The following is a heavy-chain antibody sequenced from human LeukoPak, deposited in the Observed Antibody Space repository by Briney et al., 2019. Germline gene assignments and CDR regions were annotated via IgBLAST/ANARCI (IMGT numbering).Heavy chain of an antibody. V-gene: IGHV1-2*02. CDR3: AKDNRYYYDTSGLRGIDY. J-gene: IGHJ4*02. Sequence: GASVKVSCKASGYTFTGYYMHWVRQAPGQGLEWMGWINPNSGDTNYAQKFQGRVTMTRDTSISTTYMELNTLRSDDTAVYYCAKDNRYYYDTSGLRGIDYWGQGTLVTVSS. CDR1: GYTFTGYY. D-gene: IGHD3-22*01. CDR2: INPNSGDT.